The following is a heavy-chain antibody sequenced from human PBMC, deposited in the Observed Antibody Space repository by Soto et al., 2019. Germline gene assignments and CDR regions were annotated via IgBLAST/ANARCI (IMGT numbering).Heavy chain of an antibody. V-gene: IGHV1-69*01. CDR3: ARGASYSYAKRGDHRNFYFDL. CDR2: IIPIIGPA. CDR1: GGTFTYYG. J-gene: IGHJ2*01. D-gene: IGHD2-21*01. Sequence: QVQLVQSGAEVKRPGSSVKLSCKASGGTFTYYGISWVRQAPGQGLEWMGGIIPIIGPATYAQKFQGRVTITADQSTSTAYMELSGLRSDDTAVYFCARGASYSYAKRGDHRNFYFDLWGRGTLVAVSP.